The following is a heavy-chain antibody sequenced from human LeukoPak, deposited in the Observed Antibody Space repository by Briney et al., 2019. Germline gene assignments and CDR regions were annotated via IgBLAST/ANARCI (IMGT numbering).Heavy chain of an antibody. CDR1: GHTFSNAW. CDR3: TTGLMVTFFDY. J-gene: IGHJ4*02. CDR2: IKSKTVGGTT. D-gene: IGHD3-16*01. V-gene: IGHV3-15*01. Sequence: GGSLRLSCAASGHTFSNAWMTWVRQAPGKGLEWVGRIKSKTVGGTTDYAAPVKGRFIISRDDSKNMVNLQMNSLKTEDTAVYYCTTGLMVTFFDYWGLGTLVTVSS.